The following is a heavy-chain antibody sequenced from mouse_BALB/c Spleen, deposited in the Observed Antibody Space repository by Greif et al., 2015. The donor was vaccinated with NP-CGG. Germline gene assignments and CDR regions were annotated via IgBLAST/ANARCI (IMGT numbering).Heavy chain of an antibody. CDR3: ARGPYGYSYAMDY. CDR2: IRNKANGYTT. V-gene: IGHV7-3*02. D-gene: IGHD2-2*01. CDR1: GFTFTDYY. Sequence: EVHLVESGGGLVQPGGSLRLSCATSGFTFTDYYMSWVRQPPGKALEWLGFIRNKANGYTTEYSASVKGRFTISRDNSQIILYLQMNTLRAEDSATYYCARGPYGYSYAMDYLCQGTSVTVSS. J-gene: IGHJ4*01.